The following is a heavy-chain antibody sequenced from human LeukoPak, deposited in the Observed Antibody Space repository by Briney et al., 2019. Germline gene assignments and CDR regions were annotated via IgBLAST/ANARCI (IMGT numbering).Heavy chain of an antibody. J-gene: IGHJ3*01. D-gene: IGHD3-16*01. Sequence: GGSLRLSCAASGFTFSSYSMMWVRQAPGKGLEWVSYISSSSTTIHYADSVKGRFTISRDNSNNMLYLRMTSLRAEDTALYYCAKSSHAFGAFDAWGQGTVVIVSS. CDR1: GFTFSSYS. CDR3: AKSSHAFGAFDA. V-gene: IGHV3-48*01. CDR2: ISSSSTTI.